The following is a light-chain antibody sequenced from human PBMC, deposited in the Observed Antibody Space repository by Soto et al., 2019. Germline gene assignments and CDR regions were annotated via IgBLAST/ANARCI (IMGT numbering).Light chain of an antibody. CDR3: QQYRMSPNT. J-gene: IGKJ5*01. CDR2: DAS. CDR1: QSVSSN. V-gene: IGKV3D-11*03. Sequence: EIVLIQSPATLSLSPGERATLSCRASQSVSSNLAWYQQNPGQAPRLLIFDASNRATGIPARFSGSGSGTDFSLTIRGLKPEDFAVYYCQQYRMSPNTFGQGTRLEIK.